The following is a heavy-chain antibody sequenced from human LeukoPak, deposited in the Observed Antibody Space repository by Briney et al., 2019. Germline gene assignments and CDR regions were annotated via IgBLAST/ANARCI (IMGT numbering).Heavy chain of an antibody. D-gene: IGHD3-16*02. CDR3: ARARVIPASFDD. CDR1: GGSITFGSYY. J-gene: IGHJ4*02. V-gene: IGHV4-61*02. CDR2: IYTSGRT. Sequence: TSETLSLTCTVSGGSITFGSYYWTWIRQPAGKGLEWIGRIYTSGRTFYNPSLKSRVTISMATSMNQFYLSLNSVTAADTAVYYCARARVIPASFDDWGQGALVTVSS.